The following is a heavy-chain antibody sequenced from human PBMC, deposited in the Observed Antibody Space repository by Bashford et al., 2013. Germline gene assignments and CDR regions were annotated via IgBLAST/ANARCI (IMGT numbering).Heavy chain of an antibody. V-gene: IGHV4-39*01. CDR3: VTTPRSGWCRGGVGSFDI. J-gene: IGHJ3*02. CDR1: GDSISGSGYY. Sequence: SETLSLTCSVSGDSISGSGYYWGWVRQPPGRGLEWIGSIYYSGNTHYNPSLKTRVTISVDTSKNQFSLRLSSVTAADTAVYYCVTTPRSGWCRGGVGSFDIVGPRDKWSPSPQ. CDR2: IYYSGNT. D-gene: IGHD6-19*01.